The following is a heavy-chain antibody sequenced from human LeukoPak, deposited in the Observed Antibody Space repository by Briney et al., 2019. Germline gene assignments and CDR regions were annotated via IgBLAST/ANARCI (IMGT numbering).Heavy chain of an antibody. CDR3: ARGATVTTRWRAFDI. CDR2: IRSDNGNA. CDR1: GYSFNMYG. J-gene: IGHJ3*02. V-gene: IGHV1-18*04. D-gene: IGHD4-17*01. Sequence: ASVKVSCKASGYSFNMYGISWLRKAPGQGLEWMGWIRSDNGNADYAQKFQGRVSMTTDPSTSTVYMELKSLRSDDTAVYYCARGATVTTRWRAFDIWGQGTMVTVSS.